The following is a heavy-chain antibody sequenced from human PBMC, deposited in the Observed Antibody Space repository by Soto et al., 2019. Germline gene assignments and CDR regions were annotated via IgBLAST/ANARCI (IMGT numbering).Heavy chain of an antibody. CDR1: GLKCRNLG. CDR3: ARDRSGGYNRSHSAY. V-gene: IGHV3-33*01. D-gene: IGHD6-25*01. Sequence: LLRLPWGAAGLKCRNLGMHWVRKDPGKGLEWVAVIWYDGSNKYYADSVKGRFTISRDNSKNTLYLQMNSLRAEDTAVYYCARDRSGGYNRSHSAYRGKRTLVTVSS. J-gene: IGHJ1*01. CDR2: IWYDGSNK.